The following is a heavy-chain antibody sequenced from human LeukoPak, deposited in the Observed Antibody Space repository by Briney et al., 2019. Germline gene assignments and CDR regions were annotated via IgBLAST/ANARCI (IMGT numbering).Heavy chain of an antibody. J-gene: IGHJ4*02. CDR2: IHYTGTT. D-gene: IGHD3/OR15-3a*01. V-gene: IGHV4-34*01. Sequence: SETLSLTCAVYGGSFSGYYWSWIRQPPGKGLEWIASIHYTGTTYYNPSLKSRVSVSVDTSKNQFSLKLSSVTAADTAVYYCARGFLDPTFDYWGQGTLVTVSS. CDR1: GGSFSGYY. CDR3: ARGFLDPTFDY.